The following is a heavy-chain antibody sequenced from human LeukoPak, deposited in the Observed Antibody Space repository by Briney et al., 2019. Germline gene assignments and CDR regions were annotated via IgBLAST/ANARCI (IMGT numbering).Heavy chain of an antibody. CDR3: ARDGGMVPYNWFDP. Sequence: GGSLRLSCAASGFTFSSYWMHWIRQAPGKGLVWVSRINSDGSSTSYADSVKGRFTISRDNAKNTLYLQMNSLRAEDTAVYYCARDGGMVPYNWFDPWGQGTLVTVSS. J-gene: IGHJ5*02. V-gene: IGHV3-74*01. CDR2: INSDGSST. CDR1: GFTFSSYW. D-gene: IGHD3-10*01.